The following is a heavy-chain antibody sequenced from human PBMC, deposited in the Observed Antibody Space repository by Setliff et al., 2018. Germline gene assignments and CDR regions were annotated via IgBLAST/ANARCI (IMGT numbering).Heavy chain of an antibody. CDR1: GGSISSSSYY. J-gene: IGHJ6*02. CDR2: IYHSGST. Sequence: ASETLSLTCTVSGGSISSSSYYWGWIRQPPGKGLEWIGYIYHSGSTYYNPSLKSRVTISVDRSKNQFSLKLSSVTAADTAVYYCARAPRIAAAGTWSAGYGMDVWGQGTTVTVSS. CDR3: ARAPRIAAAGTWSAGYGMDV. D-gene: IGHD6-13*01. V-gene: IGHV4-39*07.